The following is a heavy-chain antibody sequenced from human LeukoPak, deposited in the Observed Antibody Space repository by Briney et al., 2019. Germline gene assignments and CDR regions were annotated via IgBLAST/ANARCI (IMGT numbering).Heavy chain of an antibody. CDR1: GFIFSNDA. D-gene: IGHD3-9*01. V-gene: IGHV3-30*02. CDR2: IWSDGSNK. Sequence: RAGGSLRLSCAASGFIFSNDAMHWVRQAPGKGLEWVAFIWSDGSNKYYADSVKGRFTISRDNSEDTLYLQMNSLRAEDTAVYYCAKDLFGDWNCLDPWGQGTLVTVSS. CDR3: AKDLFGDWNCLDP. J-gene: IGHJ5*02.